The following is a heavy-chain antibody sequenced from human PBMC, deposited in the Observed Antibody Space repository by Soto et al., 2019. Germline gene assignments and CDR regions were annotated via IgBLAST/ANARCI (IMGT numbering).Heavy chain of an antibody. CDR2: IYQSGST. D-gene: IGHD3-22*01. CDR3: AREYYYDNSGYFDC. Sequence: SETLSLTCAVSGGSISSNNWWSWVRQPPGKGLEWIGEIYQSGSTNYNPSLKSRVTMSVDKSKKQFSLKLSSVTAADTAVYYCAREYYYDNSGYFDCWGQGTLVTASS. V-gene: IGHV4-4*02. CDR1: GGSISSNNW. J-gene: IGHJ4*02.